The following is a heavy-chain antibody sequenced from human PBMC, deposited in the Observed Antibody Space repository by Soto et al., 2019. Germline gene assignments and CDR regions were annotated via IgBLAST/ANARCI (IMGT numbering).Heavy chain of an antibody. Sequence: TLSLTCAVSGGSISSGGYSWSWIRQPPGKGLEWIGYIYHSGSTYYNPSLKSRVTISVDRSKNQFSLKLSSVTAADTAVYYCAREKVDSSGYIFDYWGQGTLVTVSS. J-gene: IGHJ4*02. V-gene: IGHV4-30-2*01. CDR3: AREKVDSSGYIFDY. CDR1: GGSISSGGYS. D-gene: IGHD3-22*01. CDR2: IYHSGST.